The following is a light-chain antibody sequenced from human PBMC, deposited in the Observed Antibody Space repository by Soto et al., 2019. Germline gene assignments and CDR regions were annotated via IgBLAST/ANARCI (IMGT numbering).Light chain of an antibody. Sequence: DIQMTQSPSSVSASVGDRVTITCRASQGLGVWLGWYQQKPGKAPQLLIFGASGLQTGVPARFSGSGSGTDFTLTISSLQPEDFATYYCQQAYSFPLTFGGGTKVGIK. CDR3: QQAYSFPLT. CDR2: GAS. V-gene: IGKV1-12*01. J-gene: IGKJ4*01. CDR1: QGLGVW.